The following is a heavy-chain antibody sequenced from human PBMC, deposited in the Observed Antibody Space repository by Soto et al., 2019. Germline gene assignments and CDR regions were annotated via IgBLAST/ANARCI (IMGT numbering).Heavy chain of an antibody. V-gene: IGHV1-3*01. D-gene: IGHD6-13*01. CDR1: GYTLTSYA. CDR2: INACNGNT. Sequence: XAVKVSCPAFGYTLTSYAMHWVRRAPGQRLEWMGWINACNGNTKYSQKFQGRVTITRDTSASTAYMELSSLRSEDTAVYYCARIAAAGKGNDYWGQGTLVTVSS. CDR3: ARIAAAGKGNDY. J-gene: IGHJ4*02.